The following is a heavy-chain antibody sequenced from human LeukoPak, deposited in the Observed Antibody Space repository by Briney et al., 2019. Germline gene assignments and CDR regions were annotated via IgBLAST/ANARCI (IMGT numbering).Heavy chain of an antibody. J-gene: IGHJ4*02. D-gene: IGHD3-22*01. CDR3: ARERDYDSSGYYVFGY. CDR1: GFTFSRYE. Sequence: GGSLRLSCAGSGFTFSRYEMNWVRQAPGKGLEWISYISGSGDTIYYADSVKGRFTISRDNAKNSLYLQMNSLTAEDTAVYYCARERDYDSSGYYVFGYWGQGTLVTVSS. V-gene: IGHV3-48*03. CDR2: ISGSGDTI.